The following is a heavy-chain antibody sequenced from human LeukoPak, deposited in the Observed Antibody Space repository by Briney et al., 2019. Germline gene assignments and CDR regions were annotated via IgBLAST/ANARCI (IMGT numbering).Heavy chain of an antibody. CDR2: ISYDESNK. CDR3: AKETLGYCSGGSCQGLNY. CDR1: GFTFTIYG. D-gene: IGHD2-15*01. Sequence: PGGSLRDSRAASGFTFTIYGMYWVRRAPGKGLEWVVMISYDESNKYYTDSVKGRFTISRDNSKNTLYLQMNSLRAEDTAIYYCAKETLGYCSGGSCQGLNYWGQGNLVTVSS. V-gene: IGHV3-30*18. J-gene: IGHJ4*02.